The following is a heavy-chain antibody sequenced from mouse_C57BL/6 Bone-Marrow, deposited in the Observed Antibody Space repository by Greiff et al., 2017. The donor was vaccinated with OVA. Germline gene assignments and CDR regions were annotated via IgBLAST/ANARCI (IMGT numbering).Heavy chain of an antibody. J-gene: IGHJ2*01. V-gene: IGHV5-6*02. Sequence: EVNVVESGGDLVKPGGSLKLSCAASGFTFSSYGMSWVRQTPDKRLEWVATISSGGSYTYYPDSVQGRFTIARDNAKNTLYLQMSRLKSEDTAMYYGARRGLLLLFDYWGQGTTLTVSS. CDR1: GFTFSSYG. CDR3: ARRGLLLLFDY. D-gene: IGHD1-1*01. CDR2: ISSGGSYT.